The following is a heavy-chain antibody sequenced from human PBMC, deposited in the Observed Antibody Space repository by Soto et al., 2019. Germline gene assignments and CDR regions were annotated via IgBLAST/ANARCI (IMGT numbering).Heavy chain of an antibody. Sequence: EVQLLESGGGLVQPGGSVRLSCAASGITISNYPMSWVRQAPGKGLDWVSGISGSGDRTYYADSAKGRFTISKDISKNSLSLQLDNLGVEDTAVYFCVKDDGGYPSTAPHWGQCTLVTVSS. J-gene: IGHJ1*01. D-gene: IGHD3-22*01. CDR2: ISGSGDRT. V-gene: IGHV3-23*01. CDR1: GITISNYP. CDR3: VKDDGGYPSTAPH.